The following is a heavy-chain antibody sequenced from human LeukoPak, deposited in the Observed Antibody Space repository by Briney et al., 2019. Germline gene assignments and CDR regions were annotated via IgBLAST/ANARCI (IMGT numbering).Heavy chain of an antibody. Sequence: PGGSLRLSCAASGFTFSSYWTSWVRQAPGKGLEWLANIKQDGSEKYYVGSVKGRFTISRDNAKNSLYLQMNNLGAEDTAVYYCATDPASYCTSSTCDFDYWGQGTLVTVSS. J-gene: IGHJ4*02. CDR3: ATDPASYCTSSTCDFDY. V-gene: IGHV3-7*01. D-gene: IGHD2-2*01. CDR1: GFTFSSYW. CDR2: IKQDGSEK.